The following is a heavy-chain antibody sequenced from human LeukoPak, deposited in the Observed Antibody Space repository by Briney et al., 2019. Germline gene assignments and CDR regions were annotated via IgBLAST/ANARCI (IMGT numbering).Heavy chain of an antibody. CDR2: INHSGST. CDR1: GGSFSGYY. D-gene: IGHD3-10*01. CDR3: ARGYRSGCYYVF. J-gene: IGHJ4*02. Sequence: PSETLSPNCAVYGGSFSGYYWSWIRQPPGKGLEWIGEINHSGSTNYNPSLKSRVTMSVDTSKNQFSLKVRSVTAADTAVYYCARGYRSGCYYVFWGQGTLVTVSS. V-gene: IGHV4-34*01.